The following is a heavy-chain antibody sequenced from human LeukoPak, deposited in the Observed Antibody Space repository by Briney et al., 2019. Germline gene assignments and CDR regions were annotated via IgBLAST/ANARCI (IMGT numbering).Heavy chain of an antibody. Sequence: GGSLRLSCAASGFTFSSYAMSWVRQAPGKGLGWVSAISGGGGSTYYADSVKGRFTISRDNSKNTLYLQMNSLRAEDTAVYYCAKDLSDGGSCYGCDAFDIWGQGTMVTVSS. J-gene: IGHJ3*02. CDR2: ISGGGGST. CDR1: GFTFSSYA. CDR3: AKDLSDGGSCYGCDAFDI. V-gene: IGHV3-23*01. D-gene: IGHD2-15*01.